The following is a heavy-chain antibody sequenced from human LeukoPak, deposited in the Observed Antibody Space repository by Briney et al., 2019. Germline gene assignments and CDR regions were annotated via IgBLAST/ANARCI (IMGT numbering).Heavy chain of an antibody. D-gene: IGHD3-22*01. CDR1: GGSISSYY. Sequence: SETLSLTCTVSGGSISSYYWSWIRQPPGKGLEWIGYIYYSGSTNYNPSLKSRVTLSVDTSKNQFSLKLSSVTAADTAVYYCARLRSDSSGYYLSHWGQGTLVTVSS. CDR2: IYYSGST. J-gene: IGHJ4*02. CDR3: ARLRSDSSGYYLSH. V-gene: IGHV4-59*08.